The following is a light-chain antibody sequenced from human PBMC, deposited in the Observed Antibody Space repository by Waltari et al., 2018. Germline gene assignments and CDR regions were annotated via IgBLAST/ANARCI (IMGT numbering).Light chain of an antibody. CDR1: QSVFYSSYNKND. J-gene: IGKJ2*01. CDR3: HQYYSIPYT. CDR2: WAS. V-gene: IGKV4-1*01. Sequence: DIVMTQSPDSLSVSLGERATNNCKSSQSVFYSSYNKNDLAWYQQKPGQPPKLLIYWASTRESGVPDRFSGSGSGTDFTLTISSLQAEDVAVYYCHQYYSIPYTFGQGTKLEVK.